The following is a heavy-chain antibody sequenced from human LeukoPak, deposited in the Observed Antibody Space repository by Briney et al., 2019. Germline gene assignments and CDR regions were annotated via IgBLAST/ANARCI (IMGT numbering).Heavy chain of an antibody. J-gene: IGHJ4*02. D-gene: IGHD3-9*01. Sequence: PSETLSLTCSVSGASISSHYWSWIRQPPGKGLEWIGYIYYSGGTNYNPSVKSRVTMSVDTSTNQFSLKLSSVTAADTAVYYCARTPYDYDILTGPPIGGYFDDWGQGTLVTVSS. CDR1: GASISSHY. CDR3: ARTPYDYDILTGPPIGGYFDD. V-gene: IGHV4-59*11. CDR2: IYYSGGT.